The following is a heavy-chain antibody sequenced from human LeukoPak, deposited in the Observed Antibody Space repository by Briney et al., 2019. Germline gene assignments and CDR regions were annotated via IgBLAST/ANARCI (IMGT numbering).Heavy chain of an antibody. V-gene: IGHV3-7*05. Sequence: GGSLRLSCAASGFSSTSYWMTWVRQAPGKELHWVANINHDGTDKNYADSVKGRFTISRDNAKRSVVLQMNSLRAEDTGLYYCAREDWGPRFDPRGQGTLVTVSS. D-gene: IGHD7-27*01. CDR2: INHDGTDK. CDR3: AREDWGPRFDP. J-gene: IGHJ5*02. CDR1: GFSSTSYW.